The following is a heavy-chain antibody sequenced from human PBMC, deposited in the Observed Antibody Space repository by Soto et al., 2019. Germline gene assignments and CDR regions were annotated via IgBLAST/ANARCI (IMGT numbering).Heavy chain of an antibody. CDR3: AKVAKSGVVIEYFDS. J-gene: IGHJ4*02. CDR1: TLTFASHA. V-gene: IGHV3-23*01. Sequence: GESLKISFADSTLTFASHAMTWVRQSPGRGLEWVSAIGGRGESTYYADSVRGRFTISRDNSKNTLYLQMDTLRADDTAVYYCAKVAKSGVVIEYFDSWGQGSLVTVSS. D-gene: IGHD3-3*01. CDR2: IGGRGEST.